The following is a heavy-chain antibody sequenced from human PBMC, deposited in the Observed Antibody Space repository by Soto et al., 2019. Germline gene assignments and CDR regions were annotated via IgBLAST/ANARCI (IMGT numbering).Heavy chain of an antibody. V-gene: IGHV3-30*18. CDR2: ISYDGSNK. CDR3: AKDANDFWSGYWMNYYYYYGMDV. CDR1: GFTFSSYG. Sequence: QSGGSLSLSCAASGFTFSSYGMHWVRQAPGKGLEWVAVISYDGSNKYYADSVKGRFTISRDNSKNTLYLQMNSLRAEDTAVYYCAKDANDFWSGYWMNYYYYYGMDVWGQGTTVTVSS. J-gene: IGHJ6*02. D-gene: IGHD3-3*01.